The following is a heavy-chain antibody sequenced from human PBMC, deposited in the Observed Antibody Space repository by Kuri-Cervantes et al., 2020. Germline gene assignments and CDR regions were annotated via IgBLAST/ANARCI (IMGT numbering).Heavy chain of an antibody. V-gene: IGHV1-2*02. J-gene: IGHJ4*02. CDR3: ARVYTTMVRGVLTY. CDR2: INPNSGGT. D-gene: IGHD3-10*01. CDR1: GYTFTSYC. Sequence: ASVKVSCKASGYTFTSYCMHWVRQAPGQGLEWMGWINPNSGGTNYAQKFQGRVTMTRDTSISTAYMELSRLRSDDTAVYYCARVYTTMVRGVLTYWGQGTLVTVSS.